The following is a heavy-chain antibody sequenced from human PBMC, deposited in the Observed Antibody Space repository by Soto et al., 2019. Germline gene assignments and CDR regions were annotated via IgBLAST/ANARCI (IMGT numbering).Heavy chain of an antibody. V-gene: IGHV3-7*04. D-gene: IGHD3-10*01. CDR2: IKQDGSEK. CDR1: GFRFSSYW. J-gene: IGHJ3*02. Sequence: GCSMRLSCAASGFRFSSYWMTWVRKAPGKGLEWVANIKQDGSEKFYVDSVKGRFTISRDNAKNSLYLQMNSLRAEDTAVYYCARGAGSYFRRVVGAFDIWGQGTMVTV. CDR3: ARGAGSYFRRVVGAFDI.